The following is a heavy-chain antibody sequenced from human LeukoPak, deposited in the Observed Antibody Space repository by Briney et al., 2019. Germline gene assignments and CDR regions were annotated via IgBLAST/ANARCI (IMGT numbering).Heavy chain of an antibody. CDR1: GFNFRSYG. J-gene: IGHJ4*02. V-gene: IGHV3-33*06. D-gene: IGHD6-19*01. CDR2: IWYDGSNK. CDR3: AKSSGWQLDY. Sequence: GGSLRLSCAPSGFNFRSYGMHWVRQAPGKGLEWVAVIWYDGSNKYYADSVKGRFTISRDNSKNTLYLQMNILRAEDTAVYYCAKSSGWQLDYWGQGTLVTVSS.